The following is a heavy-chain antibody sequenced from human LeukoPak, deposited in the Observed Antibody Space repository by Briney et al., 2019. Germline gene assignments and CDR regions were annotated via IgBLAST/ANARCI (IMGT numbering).Heavy chain of an antibody. CDR3: ARGYGSGSYVDY. CDR1: GGSISSGGYY. D-gene: IGHD3-10*01. J-gene: IGHJ4*02. CDR2: IYYSGST. Sequence: TLSLTCTVSGGSISSGGYYWSWIRQHPGKGLEWIGYIYYSGSTYYNPSLKSRVTIPVDTSKNQFSLKLSSVTAADTAVYYCARGYGSGSYVDYWGQGTLVTVSS. V-gene: IGHV4-31*03.